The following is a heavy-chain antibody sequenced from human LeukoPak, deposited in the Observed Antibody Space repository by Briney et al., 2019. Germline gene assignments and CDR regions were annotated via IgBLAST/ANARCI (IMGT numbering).Heavy chain of an antibody. D-gene: IGHD3-10*01. V-gene: IGHV4-59*01. CDR2: IYYSGYT. CDR3: ARLGPKYYYYYIDV. Sequence: PGGSLRLSCAASGFTFSNAWMSWVRQAPGKGLEWIGYIYYSGYTNYNPSLKSRLTISVDTSKNQFSLKLSSVTAADTAVYYCARLGPKYYYYYIDVWGKGTTVTVSS. CDR1: GFTFSNAW. J-gene: IGHJ6*03.